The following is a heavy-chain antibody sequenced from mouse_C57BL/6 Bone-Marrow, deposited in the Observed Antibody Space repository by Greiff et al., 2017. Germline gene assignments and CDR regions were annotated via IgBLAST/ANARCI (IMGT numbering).Heavy chain of an antibody. V-gene: IGHV5-4*01. Sequence: EVQGVESGGGLVKPGGSLKLSCAASGFTFSSYAMSWVRQTPEKRLEWVATISDGGSYTYYPDNVKGRFTISRDNAKNNLYLQMSHLKSEDTAMYYCARENDDSEDAMDYWGQGTSVTVSA. CDR2: ISDGGSYT. J-gene: IGHJ4*01. CDR1: GFTFSSYA. CDR3: ARENDDSEDAMDY. D-gene: IGHD2-4*01.